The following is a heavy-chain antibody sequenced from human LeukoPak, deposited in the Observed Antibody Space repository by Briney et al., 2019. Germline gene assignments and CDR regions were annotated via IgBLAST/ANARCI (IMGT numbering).Heavy chain of an antibody. CDR2: INRNGGST. V-gene: IGHV3-20*04. Sequence: GGSLRLSCATSGFTFDDYAMNWVRQAPGKGLEWVSSINRNGGSTGYADSIKGRFTISRDNAKKSLYLQMNSLRVEDTALYYCARAGPDYYDSSGQFDYWGQGTLVTVSS. D-gene: IGHD3-22*01. J-gene: IGHJ4*02. CDR3: ARAGPDYYDSSGQFDY. CDR1: GFTFDDYA.